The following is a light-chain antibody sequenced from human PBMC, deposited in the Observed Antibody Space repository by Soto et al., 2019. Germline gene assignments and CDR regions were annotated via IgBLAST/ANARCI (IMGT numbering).Light chain of an antibody. CDR3: QQYKNYYPT. Sequence: DIQMTQSPSTLSASVGDRVTITCRASQSISSWLAWYQQKPGKAPNLLIYKASSLESGVPSRFSGNGSGTEFTLTISNLQPDDFATYYCQQYKNYYPTFGQGTRVEIK. V-gene: IGKV1-5*03. CDR2: KAS. J-gene: IGKJ1*01. CDR1: QSISSW.